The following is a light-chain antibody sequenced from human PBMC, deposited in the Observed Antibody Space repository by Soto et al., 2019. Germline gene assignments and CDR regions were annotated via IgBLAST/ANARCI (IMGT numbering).Light chain of an antibody. CDR1: SSNFGAGYD. V-gene: IGLV1-40*01. Sequence: QLVLTQPPSVSGAPGQRVTISCTGSSSNFGAGYDVHWYQHLPGASPKLLIYDNTNRPSGVPDRFSGSKSGTSASLAITGLQAEDEADYYCQSYDSSLIGSIFGGGTKLTVL. CDR2: DNT. J-gene: IGLJ2*01. CDR3: QSYDSSLIGSI.